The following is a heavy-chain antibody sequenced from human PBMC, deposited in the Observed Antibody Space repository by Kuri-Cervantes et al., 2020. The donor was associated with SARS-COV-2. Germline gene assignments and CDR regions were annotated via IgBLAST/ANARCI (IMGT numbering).Heavy chain of an antibody. CDR3: AKVMGRNTMVRGKNPDALDF. J-gene: IGHJ3*01. CDR2: ISSSSSYI. V-gene: IGHV3-21*04. D-gene: IGHD3-10*01. Sequence: GESLKISCAASGFTFSSYSMNWVRQAPGKGLEWVSSISSSSSYIYYADSVKGRFTISRDNSKNTLYLQMNSLRAEDTAVYFCAKVMGRNTMVRGKNPDALDFWGQGTMVTVSS. CDR1: GFTFSSYS.